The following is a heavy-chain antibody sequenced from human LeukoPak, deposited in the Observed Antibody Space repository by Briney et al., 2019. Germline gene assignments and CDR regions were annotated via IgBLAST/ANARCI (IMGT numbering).Heavy chain of an antibody. V-gene: IGHV1-46*01. Sequence: GASVKVSCKASGYTFTSYYMHWVRQAPGQGLEWMGIINPSGGSTSYAQKFQGRVTMTRDTSTSTVYMELSSLRSEDTAVYYCARSAAGGKMATSLSYWGQGTLVTVSS. CDR2: INPSGGST. CDR3: ARSAAGGKMATSLSY. J-gene: IGHJ4*02. CDR1: GYTFTSYY. D-gene: IGHD5-12*01.